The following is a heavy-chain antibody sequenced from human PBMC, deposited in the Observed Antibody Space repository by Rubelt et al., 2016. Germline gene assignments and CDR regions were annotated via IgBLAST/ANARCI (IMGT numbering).Heavy chain of an antibody. CDR1: GFTFSSYA. Sequence: EVQLLESGGGLVQPGGSLRLSCAASGFTFSSYAMSWVRQAPGTGLEWVSTISGSGSYIFYADSVKGRFTISRDGAKGSLYLRMNSLRDEDTAVYYCARALGCSSGNCYLEFWGQGTLVTVSS. CDR2: ISGSGSYI. D-gene: IGHD1-1*01. CDR3: ARALGCSSGNCYLEF. V-gene: IGHV3-23*01. J-gene: IGHJ4*02.